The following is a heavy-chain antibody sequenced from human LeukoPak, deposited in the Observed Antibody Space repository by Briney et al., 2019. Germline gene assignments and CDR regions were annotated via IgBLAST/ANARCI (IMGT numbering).Heavy chain of an antibody. J-gene: IGHJ5*02. Sequence: PSQTLSLTCTVSGGSISSGGYYWSWIRQHPGKGPDWIGYIYYSGTTYYNPSLKSRVTISVDTSKNQFSLKLSSVTAADTAVYYCASAATGWFDPWGQGTLVTVSS. CDR1: GGSISSGGYY. D-gene: IGHD2-15*01. CDR3: ASAATGWFDP. V-gene: IGHV4-31*03. CDR2: IYYSGTT.